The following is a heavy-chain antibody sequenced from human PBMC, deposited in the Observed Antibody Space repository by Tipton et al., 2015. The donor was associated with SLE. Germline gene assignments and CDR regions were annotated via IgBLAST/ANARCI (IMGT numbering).Heavy chain of an antibody. J-gene: IGHJ4*02. V-gene: IGHV4-34*01. CDR1: GGSFSGYY. Sequence: TLSLTCAVYGGSFSGYYWSWIRQPPGKGLEWIGEINHSGSTNYNPSLKSRVTISVDTSKNQFSLKLSSVTAADTAVYYCARALERGLDYWGQGTLVTVSS. CDR2: INHSGST. D-gene: IGHD1-1*01. CDR3: ARALERGLDY.